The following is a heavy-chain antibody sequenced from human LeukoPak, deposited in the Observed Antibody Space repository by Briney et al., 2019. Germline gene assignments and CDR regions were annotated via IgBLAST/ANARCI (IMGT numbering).Heavy chain of an antibody. V-gene: IGHV3-21*01. CDR1: GFTFSSYS. D-gene: IGHD2-2*01. Sequence: GGSLRLSCAASGFTFSSYSMNWVRQAPGKGLEWVSSISSSSSYIYYADSVRGRFTISRDNAKNSLYLQMNSLRAEDTAVYYCARGYCSSTSCYGVRDHWGQGTLVTVSS. J-gene: IGHJ4*02. CDR3: ARGYCSSTSCYGVRDH. CDR2: ISSSSSYI.